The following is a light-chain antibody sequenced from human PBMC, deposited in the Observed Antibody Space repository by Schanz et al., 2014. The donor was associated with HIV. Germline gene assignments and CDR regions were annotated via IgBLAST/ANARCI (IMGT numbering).Light chain of an antibody. CDR1: SSNIGSNT. CDR3: AAWDDSLNAWV. V-gene: IGLV1-44*01. CDR2: SNN. J-gene: IGLJ3*02. Sequence: SVLTQPPSASGTPGQRVTLSCSGSSSNIGSNTVNWYQQLPGTAPKLLMYSNNQRPSGVPDRFSGSQSGTSASLAISGLQSEDESDYYCAAWDDSLNAWVFGGGTKVTVL.